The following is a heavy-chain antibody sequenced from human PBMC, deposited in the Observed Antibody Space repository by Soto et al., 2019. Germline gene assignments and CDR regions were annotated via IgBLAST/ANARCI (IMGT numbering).Heavy chain of an antibody. D-gene: IGHD2-21*02. J-gene: IGHJ4*02. V-gene: IGHV1-69*02. Sequence: QVQLVQSGAEVKKPGSSVKVSCKASGGTFSSYTISWVRQAPGQGLEWMGRIIPILGIANYAQKFQGRVTITADKSPSTAYMELGTLRSDDTAVYYCARAHCGGDCTGHNYFDYWGQGTLVTVSS. CDR3: ARAHCGGDCTGHNYFDY. CDR1: GGTFSSYT. CDR2: IIPILGIA.